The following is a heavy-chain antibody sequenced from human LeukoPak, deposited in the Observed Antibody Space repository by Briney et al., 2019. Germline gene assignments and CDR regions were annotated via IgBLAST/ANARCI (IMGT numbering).Heavy chain of an antibody. V-gene: IGHV1-2*02. CDR1: GYTFTGYY. J-gene: IGHJ4*02. D-gene: IGHD3-22*01. CDR3: ARVKNYYDSSGYLYYFDY. Sequence: ASVKVSCKASGYTFTGYYIHRVRQAPGQGLEWMGWINPNSGGTNYAQKFQGRVTMTRDTSISTAYMELSRLRSDDTAVYYCARVKNYYDSSGYLYYFDYWAREPWSPSPQ. CDR2: INPNSGGT.